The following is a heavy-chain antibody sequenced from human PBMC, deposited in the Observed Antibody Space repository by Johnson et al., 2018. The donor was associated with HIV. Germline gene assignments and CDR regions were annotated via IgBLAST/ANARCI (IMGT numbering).Heavy chain of an antibody. CDR3: AREQATLFFRASGAAFNI. D-gene: IGHD3-3*01. CDR1: GFSFSDYY. Sequence: QVQLVESGGGLVKPGGSLRLSCEASGFSFSDYYMSWIRQAPGKGLEWISYMSSSGSTIYHAESVKGQFTISRDNAKNSLYLQMNSLRVEDTDVYYCAREQATLFFRASGAAFNIWGQGTTVTVSS. CDR2: MSSSGSTI. J-gene: IGHJ3*02. V-gene: IGHV3-11*04.